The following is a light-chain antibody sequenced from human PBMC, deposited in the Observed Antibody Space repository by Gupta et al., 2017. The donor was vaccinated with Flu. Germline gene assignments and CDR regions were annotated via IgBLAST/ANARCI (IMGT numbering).Light chain of an antibody. J-gene: IGKJ1*01. CDR3: HQQYSFPPGT. V-gene: IGKV1D-8*01. Sequence: VIWMTQSPSLLSASTGDRATISCRMSQGISSYLDWYQQKPGKAPEPLIYAACTCQRGVASRFSGSGSGTDLALTISCRQLEDFAAYFCHQQYSFPPGTFGQGTKVEIK. CDR1: QGISSY. CDR2: AAC.